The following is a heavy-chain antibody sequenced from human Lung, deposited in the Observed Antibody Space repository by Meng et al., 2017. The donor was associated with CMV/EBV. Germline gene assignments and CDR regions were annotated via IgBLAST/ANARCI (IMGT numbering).Heavy chain of an antibody. D-gene: IGHD1-1*01. CDR1: GLSTYG. V-gene: IGHV3-30*02. CDR3: AKDGKSGGYFDY. CDR2: IWFDGSSK. Sequence: QWRLVESGGCVVQPGGSLRLSCGASGLSTYGMHWVRQVPGKGLEWVAFIWFDGSSKYYADSVKGRFSISRDNSKNTLYLQMNSLRPEDTGVYYCAKDGKSGGYFDYWGQGTLVTVSS. J-gene: IGHJ4*02.